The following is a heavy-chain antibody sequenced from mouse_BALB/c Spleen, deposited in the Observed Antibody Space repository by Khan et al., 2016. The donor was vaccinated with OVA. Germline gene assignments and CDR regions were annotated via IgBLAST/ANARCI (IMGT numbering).Heavy chain of an antibody. CDR2: INTHSGVP. J-gene: IGHJ1*01. D-gene: IGHD2-2*01. Sequence: QIQLVQSGPELKKPGETVRISCKASGYTFTTAGMQWVQKMPGKGLKWIGWINTHSGVPKYAEDFKGRFAFSLETSASTAYLQITNLKNEDTATYFCARGYGYGWDFDVWGAGTTVTVSS. V-gene: IGHV9-4*02. CDR3: ARGYGYGWDFDV. CDR1: GYTFTTAG.